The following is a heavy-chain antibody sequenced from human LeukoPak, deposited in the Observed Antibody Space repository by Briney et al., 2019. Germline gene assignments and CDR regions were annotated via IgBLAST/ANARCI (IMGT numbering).Heavy chain of an antibody. D-gene: IGHD3-22*01. J-gene: IGHJ3*02. V-gene: IGHV3-21*01. Sequence: PGGSLRLYCAASGFTFSSYSMNWVRQAPGKGLEWVSSISSSSSYIYYADSVNGRFTISRDNAKNSLYLQMNSLRAEDPGMHYCARDGDYYDSSGYYWDDAFDSWGQGTKAIVSS. CDR1: GFTFSSYS. CDR3: ARDGDYYDSSGYYWDDAFDS. CDR2: ISSSSSYI.